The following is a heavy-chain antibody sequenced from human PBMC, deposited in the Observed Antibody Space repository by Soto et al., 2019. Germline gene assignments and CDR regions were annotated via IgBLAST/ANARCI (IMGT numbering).Heavy chain of an antibody. CDR3: ARDHSYDILTGYYPNAFDI. J-gene: IGHJ3*02. V-gene: IGHV3-48*02. Sequence: GGSLRLSCAASGFTFSSYSMNWVRQAPGKGLEWVSYISSSNSTIYCADSVKGRFTISRDNAKNSLFLQMNSLRDEDTAVYYCARDHSYDILTGYYPNAFDIWGQGTMVTVSS. CDR2: ISSSNSTI. D-gene: IGHD3-9*01. CDR1: GFTFSSYS.